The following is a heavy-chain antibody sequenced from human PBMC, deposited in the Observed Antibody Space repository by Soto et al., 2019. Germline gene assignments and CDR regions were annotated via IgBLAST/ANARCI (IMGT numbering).Heavy chain of an antibody. CDR3: AREVTGPVWYYYGMDV. J-gene: IGHJ6*02. D-gene: IGHD1-20*01. Sequence: ASVKVSCKASGYTFTSYGISWVRQAPGQGLEWKGWISAYNGNTNYAQKLQGRVTMTTDTSTSTAYMELRSLRSDDTAVYYCAREVTGPVWYYYGMDVWGQGTTVTVSS. CDR1: GYTFTSYG. V-gene: IGHV1-18*01. CDR2: ISAYNGNT.